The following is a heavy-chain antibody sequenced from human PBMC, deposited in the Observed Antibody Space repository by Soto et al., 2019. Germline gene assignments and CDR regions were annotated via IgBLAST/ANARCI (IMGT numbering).Heavy chain of an antibody. D-gene: IGHD2-21*02. CDR3: AREETAWPLAYGLDV. CDR1: GFTFSSYS. CDR2: IGTRSDI. V-gene: IGHV3-21*01. Sequence: GSLRLSCAASGFTFSSYSMHWVRQAPGKGLEWVSSIGTRSDIYYADSVKGRFTISRDNAKNSLSLQMNSMTAEDTAVYYCAREETAWPLAYGLDVCGQGTTVTVSS. J-gene: IGHJ6*02.